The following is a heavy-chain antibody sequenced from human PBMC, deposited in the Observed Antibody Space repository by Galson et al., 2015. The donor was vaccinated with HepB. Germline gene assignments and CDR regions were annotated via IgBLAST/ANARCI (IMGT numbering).Heavy chain of an antibody. J-gene: IGHJ4*02. CDR3: AKGRGGNYLDS. CDR2: ISYDGTNK. Sequence: SLRLSCAASGFTFSSYGMHWVSQAPGKGLEWVALISYDGTNKYYADSVKGRFTISRDNSNNTLYLQMNSLRAEDTAIYYCAKGRGGNYLDSWGQGTLVTVSS. V-gene: IGHV3-30*18. D-gene: IGHD1-26*01. CDR1: GFTFSSYG.